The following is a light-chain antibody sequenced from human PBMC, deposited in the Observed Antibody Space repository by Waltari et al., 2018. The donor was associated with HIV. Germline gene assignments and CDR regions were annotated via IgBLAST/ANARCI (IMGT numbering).Light chain of an antibody. J-gene: IGLJ3*02. V-gene: IGLV3-19*01. CDR1: RARSYY. Sequence: SSDLAPDPAVSVALGQTVRTQCQGARARSYYESRYQQEPGQAPGLVVYGENNRPAGIPDLFSGSRSGNTASLTIAGAQTEDEADYYCNSRDSSGHWFFGGGTKVTVL. CDR2: GEN. CDR3: NSRDSSGHWF.